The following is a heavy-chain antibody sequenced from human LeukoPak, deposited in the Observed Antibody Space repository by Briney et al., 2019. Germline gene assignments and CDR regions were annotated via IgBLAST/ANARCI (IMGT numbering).Heavy chain of an antibody. J-gene: IGHJ4*02. CDR2: IYPGDSDT. V-gene: IGHV5-51*01. Sequence: GESLKISCKGSGYSFTSYWTGWVRQMPGKGLEWMGIIYPGDSDTRYSPSFQGQVTISADKSISTAYLQWSSLKASDTAMYYCARSTTVTTGEVDYWGQGTLFTVSS. CDR3: ARSTTVTTGEVDY. CDR1: GYSFTSYW. D-gene: IGHD4-17*01.